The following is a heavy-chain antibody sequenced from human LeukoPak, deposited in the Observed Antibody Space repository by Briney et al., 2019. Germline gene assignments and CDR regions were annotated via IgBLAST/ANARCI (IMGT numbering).Heavy chain of an antibody. CDR1: GFTFSSYW. J-gene: IGHJ4*02. CDR2: INSDGSST. D-gene: IGHD5-18*01. V-gene: IGHV3-74*01. CDR3: ARRGTVDTAPFDY. Sequence: PGGSLRLSCAASGFTFSSYWMHWVRRAPGKGLVWVSRINSDGSSTSYADSVKGRFTISRDNAKNTLYLQMNSLRAEDTAVYYCARRGTVDTAPFDYWGQGTLVTVSS.